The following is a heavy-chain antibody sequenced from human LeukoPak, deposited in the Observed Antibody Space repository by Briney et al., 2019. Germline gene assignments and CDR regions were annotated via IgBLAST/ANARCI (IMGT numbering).Heavy chain of an antibody. Sequence: GASVKVSCKASGYTFTGYYMHWVRQAPGRGLEWMGWINPNSGGTNYAQKFQGWVTMTRDTSISTAYMELSRLRSDDTAVYYCARDERGSGSYNFDYWGQGTLVTVSS. CDR1: GYTFTGYY. CDR3: ARDERGSGSYNFDY. CDR2: INPNSGGT. J-gene: IGHJ4*02. V-gene: IGHV1-2*04. D-gene: IGHD3-10*01.